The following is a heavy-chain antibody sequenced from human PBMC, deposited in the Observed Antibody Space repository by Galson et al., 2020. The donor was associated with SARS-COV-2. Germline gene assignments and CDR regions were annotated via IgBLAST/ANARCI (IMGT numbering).Heavy chain of an antibody. CDR1: GYTFTSYG. Sequence: ASVKVSCKASGYTFTSYGISWVRQAPGQGLEWMGWISAYNGNTNYAQKLQGRVTMTTDTSTSTAYMELSSLRSEDTAVYYCARGSMVRGVIITHSYGMDVWGQGTTVTVSS. CDR2: ISAYNGNT. V-gene: IGHV1-18*01. CDR3: ARGSMVRGVIITHSYGMDV. D-gene: IGHD3-10*01. J-gene: IGHJ6*02.